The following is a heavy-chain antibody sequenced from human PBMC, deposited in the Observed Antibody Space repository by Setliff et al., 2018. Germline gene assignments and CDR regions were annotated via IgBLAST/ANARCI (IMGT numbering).Heavy chain of an antibody. Sequence: GGSLRLSCVGSGFSFSRHWMSWVRQALGKGLEWVADIKQDGSTKYYLDSVKGRFTISRDNAKRSLYLQMNGLRADDTGVYYCVRDDADNYDAFDNWGQGTLVTVSS. D-gene: IGHD3-22*01. CDR3: VRDDADNYDAFDN. CDR2: IKQDGSTK. CDR1: GFSFSRHW. V-gene: IGHV3-7*01. J-gene: IGHJ3*02.